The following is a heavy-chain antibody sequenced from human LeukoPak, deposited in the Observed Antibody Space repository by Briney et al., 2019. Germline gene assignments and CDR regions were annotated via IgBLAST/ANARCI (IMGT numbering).Heavy chain of an antibody. D-gene: IGHD1-26*01. V-gene: IGHV4-30-4*08. CDR3: ARGGLSGSYYNWFDP. Sequence: SQTLSLTCTVSGGSISSGDYYWSWIRQPPGKGLEWIGYIYYSGSTYYNPSLKSRVTISVDTSKNQFSLKLSSVTAADTAVCYCARGGLSGSYYNWFDPWGQGTLVTVSS. J-gene: IGHJ5*02. CDR1: GGSISSGDYY. CDR2: IYYSGST.